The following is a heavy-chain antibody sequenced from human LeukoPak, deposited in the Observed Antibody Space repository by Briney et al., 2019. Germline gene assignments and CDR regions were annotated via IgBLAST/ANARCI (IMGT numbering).Heavy chain of an antibody. Sequence: GASVKVSCKTSGGTFSSDAISWVRQAPGQGLEWMGWINPNSGGTNYAQKFQGRVTMTRDTSISTAYMELSRLRSDDTAVYYCARDPQAAAGTKTWGQGTLVTVSS. J-gene: IGHJ5*02. CDR2: INPNSGGT. CDR3: ARDPQAAAGTKT. D-gene: IGHD6-13*01. V-gene: IGHV1-2*02. CDR1: GGTFSSDA.